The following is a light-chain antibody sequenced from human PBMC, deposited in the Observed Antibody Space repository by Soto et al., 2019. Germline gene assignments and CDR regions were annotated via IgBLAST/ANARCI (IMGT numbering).Light chain of an antibody. V-gene: IGKV3-15*01. CDR1: QSVSSN. CDR3: QQHNNWPRT. Sequence: IVMTQSPTTLSVSPGQRATLSCRASQSVSSNLAWYQQKPGQAPRLIIYGASTRATGIPARFSGSGYGTAFNLTISSLQPADFAVSYCQQHNNWPRTFGQGTKVDIK. CDR2: GAS. J-gene: IGKJ1*01.